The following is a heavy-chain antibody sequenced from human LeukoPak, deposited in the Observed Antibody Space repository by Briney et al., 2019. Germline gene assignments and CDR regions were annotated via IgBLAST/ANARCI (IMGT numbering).Heavy chain of an antibody. CDR2: IIPIFGTA. J-gene: IGHJ4*02. D-gene: IGHD3-22*01. CDR3: AREDAPYYYDSSGYYYVFDY. V-gene: IGHV1-69*13. CDR1: GGTFSSYA. Sequence: ASVKVSSKASGGTFSSYAISWVRQAPGQGLEWMGGIIPIFGTANYAQKFQGRVTITADESTSTAYMELSSLRSEDTAVFYCAREDAPYYYDSSGYYYVFDYWGQGTLVTVSS.